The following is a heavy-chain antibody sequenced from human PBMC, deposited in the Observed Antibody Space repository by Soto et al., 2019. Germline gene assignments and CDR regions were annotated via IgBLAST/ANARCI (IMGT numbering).Heavy chain of an antibody. J-gene: IGHJ4*02. CDR3: AREGYSSGWYSNPIDY. Sequence: QVQLVQSGAEVKKPGSSVKVSCKASGGTFSSYTISWVRQAPGQGLEWMGRIIPILGIANYAQKFQGRVTITADKSTSTAYMELSSLRSEDTAVYYCAREGYSSGWYSNPIDYWGQGTLVTVSS. CDR1: GGTFSSYT. D-gene: IGHD6-19*01. V-gene: IGHV1-69*08. CDR2: IIPILGIA.